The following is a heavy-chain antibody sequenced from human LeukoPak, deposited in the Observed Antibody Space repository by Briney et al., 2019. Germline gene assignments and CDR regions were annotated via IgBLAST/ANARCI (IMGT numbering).Heavy chain of an antibody. V-gene: IGHV3-33*01. CDR2: IWYDGSNK. CDR1: GFTFSSYG. CDR3: ARDKSNSTNLFDY. D-gene: IGHD2/OR15-2a*01. Sequence: GRSLRLSCAASGFTFSSYGMHWVRQAPGKGLEWVAVIWYDGSNKYYADSVKGRFTISRDNSKNTLYLQMNSLRAEDTAVYYCARDKSNSTNLFDYWGQGTLVTVSS. J-gene: IGHJ4*02.